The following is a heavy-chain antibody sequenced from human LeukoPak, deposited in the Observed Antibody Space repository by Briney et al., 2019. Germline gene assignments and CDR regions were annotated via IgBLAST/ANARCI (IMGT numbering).Heavy chain of an antibody. CDR2: VKGDGRTT. D-gene: IGHD5-12*01. J-gene: IGHJ3*02. CDR1: GLTFSDFW. V-gene: IGHV3-74*01. Sequence: GGSLRLSCAASGLTFSDFWMHWVRQPPGKGLVWVALVKGDGRTTIYADSVKGRFTISRDNAKNTLYLQMNSLRAEDTAVYYCAKGGPDGGQGVATTDDAFDIWGQGTMVTVSS. CDR3: AKGGPDGGQGVATTDDAFDI.